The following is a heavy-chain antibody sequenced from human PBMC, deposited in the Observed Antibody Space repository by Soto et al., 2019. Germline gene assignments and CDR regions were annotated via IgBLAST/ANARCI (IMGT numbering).Heavy chain of an antibody. D-gene: IGHD1-26*01. J-gene: IGHJ4*02. CDR3: AKVFTPEQGNYFDY. V-gene: IGHV3-23*01. CDR1: GFTFNIYA. CDR2: ISVSVDST. Sequence: EVQLLESRGGLVQPGGSLRLSCAASGFTFNIYAINWVRQAPGKGLEWVSAISVSVDSTHYADSVKGRFTISRDNYKNTVYLEMNSLRAEDTAVYYCAKVFTPEQGNYFDYWGQGTLVTVSS.